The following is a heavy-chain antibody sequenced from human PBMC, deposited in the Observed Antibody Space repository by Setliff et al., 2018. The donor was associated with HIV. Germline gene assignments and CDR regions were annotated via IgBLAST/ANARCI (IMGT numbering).Heavy chain of an antibody. CDR1: GAGIISYS. CDR2: VYSSGST. D-gene: IGHD3-16*01. J-gene: IGHJ5*02. V-gene: IGHV4-4*07. Sequence: PSETLSLTCTVSGAGIISYSWSWIRQPAGKGLEWIGRVYSSGSTNYNPSLRNRLTMSVDTSKKQFSLKLSSVTAADTALYYCAKDDSNRVGSMYFDRWGPGILVTVSS. CDR3: AKDDSNRVGSMYFDR.